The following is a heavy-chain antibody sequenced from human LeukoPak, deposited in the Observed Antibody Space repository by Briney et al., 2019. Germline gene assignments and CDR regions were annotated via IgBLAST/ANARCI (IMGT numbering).Heavy chain of an antibody. D-gene: IGHD3-9*01. CDR3: AKDATYYDILTGYFPLYYFDY. CDR1: GFTFSSYA. J-gene: IGHJ4*02. Sequence: AGGSLRLSCAASGFTFSSYAMSWVRQAPGKGLEWVSAISGSGGSTYYADSVKGRFTISRDNSKNTLYLQMNSLRAEDTAVYYCAKDATYYDILTGYFPLYYFDYWGQGTLVTVSS. V-gene: IGHV3-23*01. CDR2: ISGSGGST.